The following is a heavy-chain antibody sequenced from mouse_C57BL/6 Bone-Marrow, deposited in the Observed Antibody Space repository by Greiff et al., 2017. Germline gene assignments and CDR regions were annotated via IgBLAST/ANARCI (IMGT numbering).Heavy chain of an antibody. CDR1: GFTFSSYA. Sequence: EVKLMESGGGLVKPGGSLKLSCAASGFTFSSYAMSWVRQTPEKRLEWVATISDGGSYTYYPDNVKGRFTISRDNAKNNLYLQMSHLKSEDTAMYYCARDRPYYFDYWGQGTTLTVSS. V-gene: IGHV5-4*01. J-gene: IGHJ2*01. CDR2: ISDGGSYT. CDR3: ARDRPYYFDY.